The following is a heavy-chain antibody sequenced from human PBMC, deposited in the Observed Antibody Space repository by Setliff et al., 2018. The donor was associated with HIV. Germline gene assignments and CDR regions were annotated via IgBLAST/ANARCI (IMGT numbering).Heavy chain of an antibody. J-gene: IGHJ4*02. D-gene: IGHD3-22*01. CDR2: VNHNGNI. Sequence: SETLSLTCAVSGGSMRSSGYSWTWIRQAPGKGLEWIVEVNHNGNINYNPSLQSRVTVSVDTSKPQFSLEMSSLTAADTAVFYCARLTTTYYYDSSAYYHPVWGQGTLVTVSS. CDR3: ARLTTTYYYDSSAYYHPV. CDR1: GGSMRSSGYS. V-gene: IGHV4-30-2*01.